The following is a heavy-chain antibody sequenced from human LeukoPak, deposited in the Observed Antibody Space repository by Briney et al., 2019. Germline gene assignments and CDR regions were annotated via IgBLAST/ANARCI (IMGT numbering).Heavy chain of an antibody. D-gene: IGHD4-11*01. Sequence: PSETLSLTCTVSGGPISSYYWSWIRQPPGKGLEWIGYIYYSGSTNYNHSLKSRVTISLDTSKNQFSLKLSSVTAADTAVYYCASGGYSNYGSPRGDAFDIWGQGTMVSVSS. J-gene: IGHJ3*02. CDR2: IYYSGST. CDR1: GGPISSYY. V-gene: IGHV4-59*01. CDR3: ASGGYSNYGSPRGDAFDI.